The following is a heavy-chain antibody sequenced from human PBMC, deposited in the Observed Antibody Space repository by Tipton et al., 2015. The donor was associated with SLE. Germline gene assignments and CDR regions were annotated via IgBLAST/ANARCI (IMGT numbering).Heavy chain of an antibody. CDR2: IYHSGST. D-gene: IGHD3-22*01. CDR3: ARAITMMGTGFYYNYYYMDV. J-gene: IGHJ6*03. Sequence: TLSLTCAVSGGSISSGGYSWSWIRQPPGKGPEWIGYIYHSGSTYYNSSLKSRVTISVDTSKNQFSLRLSSVTAADTAVYYCARAITMMGTGFYYNYYYMDVWGKGTTVTVSS. V-gene: IGHV4-30-2*01. CDR1: GGSISSGGYS.